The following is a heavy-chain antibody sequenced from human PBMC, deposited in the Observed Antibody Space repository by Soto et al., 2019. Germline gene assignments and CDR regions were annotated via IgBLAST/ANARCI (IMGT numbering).Heavy chain of an antibody. Sequence: ASVKVSCKASGYTFTSYGISWVRQAPGQGLEWMGWISAYNGNTNYAQKLQGRVTMTTDTSTSTAYMELRSLRSDDTAVYYCARVHRVAVAAQSRPFDYWGQGXLVTVSS. CDR3: ARVHRVAVAAQSRPFDY. J-gene: IGHJ4*02. V-gene: IGHV1-18*04. CDR2: ISAYNGNT. CDR1: GYTFTSYG. D-gene: IGHD6-19*01.